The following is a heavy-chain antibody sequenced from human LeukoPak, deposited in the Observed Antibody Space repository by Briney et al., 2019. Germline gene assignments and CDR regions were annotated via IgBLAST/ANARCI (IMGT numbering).Heavy chain of an antibody. CDR3: ARGAVAARSVKDY. D-gene: IGHD6-6*01. CDR1: GYTFTSYG. J-gene: IGHJ4*02. Sequence: ASVKVSCKASGYTFTSYGISWVRQAPGQGLEWMGWINPNSGGTNYAQKFQGRVTMTRDTSISTAYMELSRLRSDDTAVYYCARGAVAARSVKDYWGQGTLVTVSS. V-gene: IGHV1-2*02. CDR2: INPNSGGT.